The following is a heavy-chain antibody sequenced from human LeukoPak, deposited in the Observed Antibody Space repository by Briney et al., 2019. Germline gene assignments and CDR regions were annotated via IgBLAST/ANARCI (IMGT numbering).Heavy chain of an antibody. V-gene: IGHV4-61*02. CDR3: ARDHGGYDLTRYYYYYYMDV. D-gene: IGHD5-12*01. Sequence: PSETLSLTCTVSGGSISSGGYYWSWIRQPAGKGLEWIGRIYTSGSTNYNPSLKSRVTISVDTSKNQFSLKLSSVTAADTAVYYCARDHGGYDLTRYYYYYYMDVWGKGTTVTVSS. J-gene: IGHJ6*03. CDR2: IYTSGST. CDR1: GGSISSGGYY.